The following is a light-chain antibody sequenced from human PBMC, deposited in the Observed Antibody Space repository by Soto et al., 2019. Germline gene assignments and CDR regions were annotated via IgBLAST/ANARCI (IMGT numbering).Light chain of an antibody. Sequence: DIQMTQSPSSLSASVGDRVIITGRASQGISDHLAWYQQKPGKVPKLLIYAASTVQSGVPSRFSGSGSGTEFTLTISSLQPEDVATYYCQKHNGAPFTFGGGTKVEIK. CDR1: QGISDH. J-gene: IGKJ4*01. CDR3: QKHNGAPFT. CDR2: AAS. V-gene: IGKV1-27*01.